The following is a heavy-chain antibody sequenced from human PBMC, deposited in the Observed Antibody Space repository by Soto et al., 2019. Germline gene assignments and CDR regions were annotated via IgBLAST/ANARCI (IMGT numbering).Heavy chain of an antibody. CDR2: IIPLFGTT. V-gene: IGHV1-69*13. J-gene: IGHJ4*02. CDR1: GGTFSSYA. Sequence: SVKVSCKAFGGTFSSYAISWVRQAPGQGLEWMGGIIPLFGTTNYAPKFQGRVAITADERARTAYMDLSSLKSEDTAVYYCATNNRASYHFDYWGQGTLVTVPS. CDR3: ATNNRASYHFDY. D-gene: IGHD3-16*02.